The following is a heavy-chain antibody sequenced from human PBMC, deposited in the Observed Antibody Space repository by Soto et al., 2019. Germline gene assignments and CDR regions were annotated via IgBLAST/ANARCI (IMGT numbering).Heavy chain of an antibody. CDR2: ISYDGSNK. Sequence: GGSLRLSCAASGFTFSSYAMHWVRQAPGKGLEWVAVISYDGSNKYYADSVKGRFTISRDNSKKTLYLQMNSLRAEDMAVYYCARESEAFDFWGQGTLVTVSS. V-gene: IGHV3-30-3*01. CDR3: ARESEAFDF. CDR1: GFTFSSYA. J-gene: IGHJ4*02.